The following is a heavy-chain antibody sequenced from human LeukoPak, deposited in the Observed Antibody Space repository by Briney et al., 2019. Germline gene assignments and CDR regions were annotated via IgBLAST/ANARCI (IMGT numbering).Heavy chain of an antibody. J-gene: IGHJ4*02. Sequence: PETLSLTCTVSGGSISSYYWSWIRPPPGKGMGWIGYIYYSGSTNYNPSLKSRVTISVDTSKNQFSLRLTSVPAADTAVYYCARSFDVTFGFDYWGQGTLVTVSS. D-gene: IGHD2-21*02. CDR2: IYYSGST. CDR3: ARSFDVTFGFDY. CDR1: GGSISSYY. V-gene: IGHV4-59*01.